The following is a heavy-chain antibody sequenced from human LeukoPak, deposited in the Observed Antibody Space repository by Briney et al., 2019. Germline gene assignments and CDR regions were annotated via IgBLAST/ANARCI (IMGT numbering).Heavy chain of an antibody. CDR3: VRFMRGTIGGDN. CDR2: IKEDGREK. Sequence: PGGSLRLSCAASGFTFSSYGMHWVRQAPGKGLEWVANIKEDGREKYYVDSVKGRFTISRDNAKNSLYLQMNNLKAEDTAMYYCVRFMRGTIGGDNWGQGTLVTVSA. V-gene: IGHV3-7*01. J-gene: IGHJ4*02. D-gene: IGHD3-16*01. CDR1: GFTFSSYG.